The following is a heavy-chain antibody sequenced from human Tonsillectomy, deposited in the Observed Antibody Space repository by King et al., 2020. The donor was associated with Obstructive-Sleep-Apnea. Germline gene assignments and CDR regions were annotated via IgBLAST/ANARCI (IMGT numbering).Heavy chain of an antibody. CDR2: ISSRISYI. CDR1: GFTFISYS. Sequence: VQLVESGGGLVKPGGSLRLSCAASGFTFISYSMNWVRQAPGKGLEWVSSISSRISYIYYADSGKGRFTISRYNAKTSLYLQMNSLRAEDTAVYYCARGSNLGTTALSAYWGQGTLVTVSS. J-gene: IGHJ4*02. V-gene: IGHV3-21*01. CDR3: ARGSNLGTTALSAY. D-gene: IGHD1-1*01.